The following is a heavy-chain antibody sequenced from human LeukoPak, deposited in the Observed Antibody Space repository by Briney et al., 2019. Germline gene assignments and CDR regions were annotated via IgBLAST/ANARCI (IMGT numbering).Heavy chain of an antibody. J-gene: IGHJ4*02. CDR2: IVVGSGNT. Sequence: SVKVSCKASGFTFTSSAVQWVRQARGQRLEWIGWIVVGSGNTNYAQKFQERVTITRDMSTSTAYMELSSLRSEDTAVYYCAAEPYSGKRSVVYWGQGTLVTVSS. D-gene: IGHD1-26*01. CDR1: GFTFTSSA. V-gene: IGHV1-58*01. CDR3: AAEPYSGKRSVVY.